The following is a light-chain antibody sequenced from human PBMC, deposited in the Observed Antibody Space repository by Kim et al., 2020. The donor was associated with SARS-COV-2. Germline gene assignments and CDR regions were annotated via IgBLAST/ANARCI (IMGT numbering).Light chain of an antibody. Sequence: SSELTQDPAVSVALGQTVRITCQGDSLRSYYASWYQQKPGQAPVLVIYGKNNRPSGIPDRFSGSSSGNTASLTITGAQAEDEADYYCNSRDSSGNLVVFGGGTKLTFL. CDR3: NSRDSSGNLVV. J-gene: IGLJ2*01. CDR2: GKN. CDR1: SLRSYY. V-gene: IGLV3-19*01.